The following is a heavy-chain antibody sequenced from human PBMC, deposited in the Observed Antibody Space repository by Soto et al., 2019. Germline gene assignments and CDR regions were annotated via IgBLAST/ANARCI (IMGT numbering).Heavy chain of an antibody. D-gene: IGHD3-10*01. CDR3: AKNSGWFNT. J-gene: IGHJ5*02. CDR2: IDGSGGAT. Sequence: LRLSCAASGFTFSSTDMSWVRQAPGKGLEWVSTIDGSGGATHYADSVKGRFTISRDNSKNTMFLQMSSLRADDTAVYYCAKNSGWFNTWGQGTLVTVSS. V-gene: IGHV3-23*01. CDR1: GFTFSSTD.